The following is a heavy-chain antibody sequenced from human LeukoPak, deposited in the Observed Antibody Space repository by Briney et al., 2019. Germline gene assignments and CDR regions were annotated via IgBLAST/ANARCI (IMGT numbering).Heavy chain of an antibody. Sequence: GGSLRLSCAASGFTFSSYAMSWDRQAPGKGLEWVSAISGSGGSTYYADSVKGRFTISRDNSKNTLYLQMNSLRAEDTAVYYCARAYYDFWSGYYLYWGQGTLVTVSS. CDR1: GFTFSSYA. D-gene: IGHD3-3*01. J-gene: IGHJ4*02. V-gene: IGHV3-23*01. CDR3: ARAYYDFWSGYYLY. CDR2: ISGSGGST.